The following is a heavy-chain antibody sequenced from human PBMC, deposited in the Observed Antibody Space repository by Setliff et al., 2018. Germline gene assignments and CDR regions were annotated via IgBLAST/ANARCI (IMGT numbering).Heavy chain of an antibody. CDR1: GGSISSYY. CDR2: IYTSGNT. Sequence: SETLSLTCTVSGGSISSYYWSWIRQPAGKGLEWIGRIYTSGNTNYNPPLKSRVTMSADTSKSQFSLRLNSVTAADTAVYYCARDVEVGGWYFDLWGHGTLVTVSS. J-gene: IGHJ2*01. CDR3: ARDVEVGGWYFDL. D-gene: IGHD1-26*01. V-gene: IGHV4-4*07.